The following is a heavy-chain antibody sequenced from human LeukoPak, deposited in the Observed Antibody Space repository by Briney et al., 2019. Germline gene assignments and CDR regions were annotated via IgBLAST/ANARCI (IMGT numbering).Heavy chain of an antibody. CDR1: EFTFSDYS. D-gene: IGHD3-10*01. CDR2: ISSSSRYI. Sequence: GGSLRLSCAASEFTFSDYSMNWVRQAPGKGLEWVASISSSSRYIYYADSVKGRFTISRDNAKNSLYLQMNSLRAEDTAVYYCARDYGYAFDIWGQGTMVTVSS. CDR3: ARDYGYAFDI. V-gene: IGHV3-21*01. J-gene: IGHJ3*02.